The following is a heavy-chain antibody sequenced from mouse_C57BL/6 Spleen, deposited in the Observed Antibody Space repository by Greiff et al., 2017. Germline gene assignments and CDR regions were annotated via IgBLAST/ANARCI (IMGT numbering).Heavy chain of an antibody. CDR2: IDPSDSYT. Sequence: QVQLQQSGAELVKPGASVKLSCKASGYTFTSYWMQWVKQRPGQGLEWIGEIDPSDSYTNYNQKFKGKATLTVDTSSSTAYMQLSSLTSEDSAVYYCARNSYGSSYWENYWGQGTTRTVSS. CDR3: ARNSYGSSYWENY. CDR1: GYTFTSYW. J-gene: IGHJ2*01. D-gene: IGHD1-1*01. V-gene: IGHV1-50*01.